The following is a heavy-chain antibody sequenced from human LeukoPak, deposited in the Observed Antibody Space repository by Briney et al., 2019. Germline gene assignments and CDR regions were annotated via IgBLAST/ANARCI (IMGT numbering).Heavy chain of an antibody. CDR2: TYHSGST. V-gene: IGHV4-59*08. CDR1: GGSISSYY. Sequence: PSETLSLTCTVSGGSISSYYWSWIRQPPGKGLEWIGYTYHSGSTNYNPSLKSRVTISVDTSKNQFSLKLSSVTAADTAVYYCARQHSSGYYYFDYWGQGTLVTVSS. J-gene: IGHJ4*02. CDR3: ARQHSSGYYYFDY. D-gene: IGHD3-22*01.